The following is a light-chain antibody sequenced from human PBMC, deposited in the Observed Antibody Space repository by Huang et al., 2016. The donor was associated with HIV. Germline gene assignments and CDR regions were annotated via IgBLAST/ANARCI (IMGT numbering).Light chain of an antibody. CDR3: QQYDGLPYT. Sequence: DIQMTQSPSSLSTFIGDKVTITCQASQDIGNYLNWYQQRPGKAPKLLIYDASSLETGVTSRFSGGWSGTTFTFTITNLRPEDVATYYCQQYDGLPYTFGQGT. J-gene: IGKJ2*01. CDR2: DAS. V-gene: IGKV1-33*01. CDR1: QDIGNY.